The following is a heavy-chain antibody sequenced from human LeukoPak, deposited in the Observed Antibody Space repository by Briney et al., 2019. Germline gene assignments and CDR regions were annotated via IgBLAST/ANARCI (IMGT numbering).Heavy chain of an antibody. J-gene: IGHJ6*02. D-gene: IGHD2-2*01. CDR1: GFTFSNYW. V-gene: IGHV3-53*01. CDR2: IYSGGST. CDR3: ARDLPPAPWNGMDV. Sequence: GGSLRLSCAASGFTFSNYWMTWVRQAPGKGLEWVSVIYSGGSTYYADSVKGRFTISRDNSKNTLYLQMNGLRPEDTAVYYCARDLPPAPWNGMDVWGQGTTVTVSS.